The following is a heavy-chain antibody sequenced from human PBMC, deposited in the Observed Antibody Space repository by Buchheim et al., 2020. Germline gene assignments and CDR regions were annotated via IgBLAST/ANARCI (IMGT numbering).Heavy chain of an antibody. V-gene: IGHV3-48*04. CDR3: ADTAPRGSDSSGSLFDS. D-gene: IGHD6-19*01. CDR2: ISSSSSTI. J-gene: IGHJ4*02. CDR1: GFTFSSYS. Sequence: EVQLVESGGGLVQPGGSLRLSCAASGFTFSSYSMNWVRQAPGKGLEWVSYISSSSSTIYYADSVKGRFTISRDNAKNSLYLQMNSLRAEDTAVYYCADTAPRGSDSSGSLFDSGGQGTL.